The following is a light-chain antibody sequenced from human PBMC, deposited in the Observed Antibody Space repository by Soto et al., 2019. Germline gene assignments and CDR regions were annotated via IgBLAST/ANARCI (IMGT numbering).Light chain of an antibody. V-gene: IGKV2-30*01. Sequence: DVVMTQSPLSLPVTLGQPASISCRSSQSLVYRDGNASLSWFHQRPGQSPRRLLYKVSYRDSGVPDRFSGSGAGTDFTLKISRVEAEDVGVYYCRQGTHWPPYTFGQGTKLEIK. CDR1: QSLVYRDGNAS. CDR3: RQGTHWPPYT. CDR2: KVS. J-gene: IGKJ2*01.